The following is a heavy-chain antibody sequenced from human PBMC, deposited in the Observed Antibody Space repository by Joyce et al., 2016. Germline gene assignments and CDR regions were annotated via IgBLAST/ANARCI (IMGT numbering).Heavy chain of an antibody. CDR1: GFTVSSND. CDR2: IYSRDIT. D-gene: IGHD1-14*01. V-gene: IGHV3-66*02. Sequence: EVQLVESGGGLVQPGGSLRLSCAASGFTVSSNDMSWVRQAPGKGLEWVSVIYSRDITYYADYVKGRFTIPRDNSKNTLYLQMNSLRGEDTAVYYCARDSVGRNYYHGMDVWGQGTTVTVSS. J-gene: IGHJ6*02. CDR3: ARDSVGRNYYHGMDV.